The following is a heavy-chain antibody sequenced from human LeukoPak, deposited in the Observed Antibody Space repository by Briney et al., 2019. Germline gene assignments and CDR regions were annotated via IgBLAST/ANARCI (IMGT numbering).Heavy chain of an antibody. CDR3: ARDREVSLVY. J-gene: IGHJ4*02. V-gene: IGHV3-74*01. CDR2: INGDGSTT. CDR1: GFTFSSHW. Sequence: GGSLRLSCAASGFTFSSHWMHWVRQAPGRRLMWVSRINGDGSTTNYADSVKGRFTISRDNAKNSLYLQMNSLRAEDTAVYYCARDREVSLVYWGQGTLVTVSS. D-gene: IGHD1-26*01.